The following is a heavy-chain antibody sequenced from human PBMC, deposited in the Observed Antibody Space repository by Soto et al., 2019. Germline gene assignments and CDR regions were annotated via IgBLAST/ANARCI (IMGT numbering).Heavy chain of an antibody. CDR3: AKDAWKTVSQGGRLFDY. CDR1: GFTFSSYG. Sequence: GGSLRLSCAASGFTFSSYGMHWVRQAPGKGLEWVAVISYDGSNKYYADSVKGRFTISRDNSKNTLYLQMNSLRAEDTAVYYCAKDAWKTVSQGGRLFDYWGQGTLVTVSS. J-gene: IGHJ4*02. CDR2: ISYDGSNK. V-gene: IGHV3-30*18. D-gene: IGHD1-1*01.